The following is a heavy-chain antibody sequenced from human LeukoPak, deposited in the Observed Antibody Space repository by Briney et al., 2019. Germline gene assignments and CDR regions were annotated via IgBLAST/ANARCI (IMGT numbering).Heavy chain of an antibody. J-gene: IGHJ4*02. CDR2: ISSSSSYI. CDR1: GFTFSSYW. D-gene: IGHD2-8*01. CDR3: ARGYCTNGVCYHFDY. V-gene: IGHV3-21*01. Sequence: GGSLRLSCAASGFTFSSYWMSWVRQAPGKGLEWVSSISSSSSYIYYADSVKGRFTISRDNAKNSLYLQMNSLRAEDTAVYYCARGYCTNGVCYHFDYWGQGTLVTVSS.